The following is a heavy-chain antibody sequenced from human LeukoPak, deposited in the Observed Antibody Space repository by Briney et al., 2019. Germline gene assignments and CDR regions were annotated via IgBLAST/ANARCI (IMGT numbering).Heavy chain of an antibody. Sequence: GGSLRLSCTASGFTFGNYAVTWVRQAPGKGLEWVGFIRSKPYGGTAEYAASVQGRFTISRDDSRAIAYLEMNSLKTEDTAVYYCSRYGFVGADFDYWGRGTLVTVSS. J-gene: IGHJ4*02. CDR3: SRYGFVGADFDY. CDR2: IRSKPYGGTA. D-gene: IGHD1-26*01. CDR1: GFTFGNYA. V-gene: IGHV3-49*04.